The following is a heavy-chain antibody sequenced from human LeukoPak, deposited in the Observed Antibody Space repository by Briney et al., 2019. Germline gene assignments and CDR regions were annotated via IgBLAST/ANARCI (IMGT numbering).Heavy chain of an antibody. CDR2: IYPGDSNT. CDR3: ARNRRPTPGVSVDAFDI. V-gene: IGHV5-51*01. Sequence: GESLKISCKASGYGFTNYWIGWVRQMPGKGLEWMGIIYPGDSNTRYSPSFQGQVTISADKSITTAYLQWSSLKASDTAMYFCARNRRPTPGVSVDAFDIWGQGTVVTVSS. J-gene: IGHJ3*02. D-gene: IGHD7-27*01. CDR1: GYGFTNYW.